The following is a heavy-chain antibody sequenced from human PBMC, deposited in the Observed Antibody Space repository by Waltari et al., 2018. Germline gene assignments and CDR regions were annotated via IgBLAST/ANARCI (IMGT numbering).Heavy chain of an antibody. J-gene: IGHJ6*03. D-gene: IGHD2-2*01. V-gene: IGHV4-30-2*01. CDR1: GGSIRSGGYS. Sequence: QLQLQESGSGLVKPSQTLSLTCAVSGGSIRSGGYSWSLIRQPPGKGLEWIGYIYHSGSTYYNPSLKSRVTISVDRSKNQFSLKLSSVTAADTAVYYCARDWGPAPWLYMDVWGKGTTVTISS. CDR3: ARDWGPAPWLYMDV. CDR2: IYHSGST.